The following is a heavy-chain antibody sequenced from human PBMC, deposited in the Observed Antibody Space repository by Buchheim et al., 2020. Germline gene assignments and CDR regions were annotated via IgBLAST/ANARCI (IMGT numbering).Heavy chain of an antibody. CDR3: ARELSTVTKGWFDP. D-gene: IGHD4-17*01. CDR1: GFTFSSYA. Sequence: QVQLVESGGGVVQPGRSLRLSCSASGFTFSSYAMHWVRQAPGKWLEWVAVISYDGSNKYYAYSVKGRFTISRDNSKNTLSLQMNSLRAEDTAVYYCARELSTVTKGWFDPWGQGTL. V-gene: IGHV3-30*14. J-gene: IGHJ5*02. CDR2: ISYDGSNK.